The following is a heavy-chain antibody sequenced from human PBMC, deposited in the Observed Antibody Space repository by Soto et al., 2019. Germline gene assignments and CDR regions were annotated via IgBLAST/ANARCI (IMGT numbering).Heavy chain of an antibody. CDR1: GFTFGDYA. D-gene: IGHD6-13*01. CDR2: ISWNRGTI. J-gene: IGHJ3*02. V-gene: IGHV3-9*01. Sequence: DVQLVESGGELVQPGRSLRLSCTGSGFTFGDYAMYWVRQAPGKGLEWVSGISWNRGTIDYADSVKGRFTISRDNGNNSVYLEMNSLRTEDTALYYCAKGLSIAAADDAFDIWGQGTVVTVSS. CDR3: AKGLSIAAADDAFDI.